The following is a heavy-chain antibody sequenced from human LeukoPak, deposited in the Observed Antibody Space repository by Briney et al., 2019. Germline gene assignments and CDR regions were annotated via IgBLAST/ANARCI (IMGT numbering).Heavy chain of an antibody. D-gene: IGHD3-3*01. J-gene: IGHJ4*02. CDR3: ASGFMYYYFY. CDR2: INHSGST. V-gene: IGHV4-34*01. CDR1: GGSFSGYY. Sequence: SETLSLTCAVYGGSFSGYYWSWIRQPPGKGLEWIGEINHSGSTNYNPSLKSRVTISVDTSKNQFSLKLSSVTAADTAVYYCASGFMYYYFYWGQGTLVTVSS.